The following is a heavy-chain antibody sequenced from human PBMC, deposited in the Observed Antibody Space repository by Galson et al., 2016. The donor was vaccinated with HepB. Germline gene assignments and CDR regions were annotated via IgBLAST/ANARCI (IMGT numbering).Heavy chain of an antibody. CDR3: AHTRRRPGHYFDF. CDR2: IYWDNDK. D-gene: IGHD1-1*01. V-gene: IGHV2-5*02. CDR1: GFSLGMSEVG. Sequence: PALVKPTQTLTLTCTFSGFSLGMSEVGVGWIRQSPGKALECLALIYWDNDKRYSPSLNTRLTITQDTSKNQVVLKMTNMDPVDTGTYYCAHTRRRPGHYFDFWGQGALVTVSS. J-gene: IGHJ4*02.